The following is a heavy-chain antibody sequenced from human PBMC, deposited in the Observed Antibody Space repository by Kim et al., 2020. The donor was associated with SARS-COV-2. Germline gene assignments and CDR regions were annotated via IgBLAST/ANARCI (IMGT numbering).Heavy chain of an antibody. CDR3: ARGGGGSSWYREPLHY. CDR2: IIPIFGTA. V-gene: IGHV1-69*13. CDR1: GGTFSSYA. Sequence: SVKVSCKASGGTFSSYAISWVRQAPGQGLEWMGGIIPIFGTANYAQKFQGRVTITADESTSTAYMELSSLRSEDTAVYYCARGGGGSSWYREPLHYWGQGTLVTVSS. D-gene: IGHD6-13*01. J-gene: IGHJ4*02.